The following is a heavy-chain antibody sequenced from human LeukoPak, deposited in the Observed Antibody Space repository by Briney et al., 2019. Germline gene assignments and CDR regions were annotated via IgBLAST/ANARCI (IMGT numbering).Heavy chain of an antibody. CDR3: GKEVEWHFDLKY. V-gene: IGHV3-74*01. D-gene: IGHD2-8*01. Sequence: GGSLRLSCAASGFTFSSYWMNWVRQAPGKGLVWVSRIASDGSSTTYADSVKGRFTISRDNSKKILYLQMNSLRAEDTAVYYCGKEVEWHFDLKYWGQGTLVTVSS. CDR1: GFTFSSYW. CDR2: IASDGSST. J-gene: IGHJ4*02.